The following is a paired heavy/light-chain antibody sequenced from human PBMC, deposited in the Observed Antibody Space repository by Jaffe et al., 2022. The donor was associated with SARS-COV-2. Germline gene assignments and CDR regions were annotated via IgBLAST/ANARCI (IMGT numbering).Heavy chain of an antibody. CDR3: VWETRPGVFGS. CDR2: IKSKAGGGTT. Sequence: EVQLVESGGGLVKPGGSLRLSCAASGFPFNDAWMNWVRQAPGKGLELIGHIKSKAGGGTTDYAAPVKGRFTISRDDSKNTLYLQMNSLKTEDTAVYHCVWETRPGVFGSWGQGTLVTVSS. CDR1: GFPFNDAW. V-gene: IGHV3-15*01. D-gene: IGHD3-16*01. J-gene: IGHJ4*02.
Light chain of an antibody. CDR2: TAS. J-gene: IGKJ1*01. CDR1: QSISRN. V-gene: IGKV1-39*01. Sequence: DIQMTQSPSSLSASVGDRVTITCRASQSISRNLNWYQQKPGKVPRLLIYTASSLQSGVPSRFSGSGSGTDFTLTISGLQPEDFATYYCQQSHSIPWTFGQGTKVEIK. CDR3: QQSHSIPWT.